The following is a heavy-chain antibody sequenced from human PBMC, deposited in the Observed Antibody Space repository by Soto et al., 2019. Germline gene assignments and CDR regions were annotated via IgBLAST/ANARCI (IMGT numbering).Heavy chain of an antibody. V-gene: IGHV4-39*01. Sequence: PSETLSLTCTVSGGSISSSSYYWGWIRQPPGKGLEWIGSIYYSGITYYNPSLKSRVTISVDTSKNQFSLKLSSVTAADTAVYYCARHSIIAVADLNWFDPWGQGTLVTVSS. CDR1: GGSISSSSYY. J-gene: IGHJ5*02. CDR2: IYYSGIT. D-gene: IGHD6-19*01. CDR3: ARHSIIAVADLNWFDP.